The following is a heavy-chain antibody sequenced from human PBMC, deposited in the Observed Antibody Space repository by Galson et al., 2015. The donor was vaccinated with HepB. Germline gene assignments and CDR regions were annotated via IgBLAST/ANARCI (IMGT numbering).Heavy chain of an antibody. CDR1: GFSLSTSGMR. CDR2: IDWDDDK. Sequence: PALVKPTQTLTLTCTFSGFSLSTSGMRVSWIRQPPGKALEWLARIDWDDDKFYSTSLKTRLTISKDTSKNQVVLTMTNMDPVDTGTFYCAHRLEYRRSRWNFDYWGQGTLVTVSS. CDR3: AHRLEYRRSRWNFDY. V-gene: IGHV2-70*04. J-gene: IGHJ4*02. D-gene: IGHD4-23*01.